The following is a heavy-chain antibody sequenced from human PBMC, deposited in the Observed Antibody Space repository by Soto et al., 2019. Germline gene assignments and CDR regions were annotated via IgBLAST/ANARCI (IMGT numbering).Heavy chain of an antibody. J-gene: IGHJ6*02. V-gene: IGHV1-46*01. CDR3: ARGGPRQLVIYGMDV. CDR2: INPSGGIT. D-gene: IGHD6-6*01. Sequence: ASVKVSCKASGYTFTSYYMHWVRQAPGQGLEWMGIINPSGGITSYAHKFQARVTMTRDTSTRTVYMELSSLRSEDMAVYYCARGGPRQLVIYGMDVWGQGTTVTVSS. CDR1: GYTFTSYY.